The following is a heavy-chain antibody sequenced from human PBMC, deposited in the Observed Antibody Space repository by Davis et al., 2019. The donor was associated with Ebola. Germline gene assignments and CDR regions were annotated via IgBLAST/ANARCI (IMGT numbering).Heavy chain of an antibody. CDR1: GFTFSSNS. Sequence: GGSLRLSCAASGFTFSSNSMNWVRQAPGKGLEWVGRIRSKISGGTITYAAPVKGRFTISRDDSKNTLYLQMNSLRAEDTAVYYCASGIAAADHYWGQGTLVTVSS. CDR2: IRSKISGGTI. J-gene: IGHJ4*02. D-gene: IGHD6-13*01. CDR3: ASGIAAADHY. V-gene: IGHV3-15*01.